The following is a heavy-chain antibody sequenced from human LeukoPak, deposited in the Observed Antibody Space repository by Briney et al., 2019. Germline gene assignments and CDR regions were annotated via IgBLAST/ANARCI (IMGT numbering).Heavy chain of an antibody. CDR1: GFTFNTA. CDR2: ISGNAATT. D-gene: IGHD6-6*01. CDR3: AKDARLTWPYYFHY. V-gene: IGHV3-23*01. Sequence: GGSLTLSCAASGFTFNTATTWVRQAPGKGLEWVSGISGNAATTYYADSVKGRFTVSRDDSKNTLYLQMNSLTADDTALYFCAKDARLTWPYYFHYWGLGTLVTVSS. J-gene: IGHJ4*02.